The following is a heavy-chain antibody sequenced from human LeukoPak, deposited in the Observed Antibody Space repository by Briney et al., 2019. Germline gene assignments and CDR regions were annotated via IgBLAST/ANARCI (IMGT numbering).Heavy chain of an antibody. J-gene: IGHJ6*02. CDR1: GGSISSSNL. D-gene: IGHD6-13*01. CDR2: IYHSGST. V-gene: IGHV4-4*02. Sequence: SETLTLTCAVSGGSISSSNLCRGVRQPPEKVLEWIGEIYHSGSTNYNPSLKSRVTISVDKSKNQFSLKLSSVTAADTAVYYCARSYSSTYYYYGMDVWGQGTTVTVSS. CDR3: ARSYSSTYYYYGMDV.